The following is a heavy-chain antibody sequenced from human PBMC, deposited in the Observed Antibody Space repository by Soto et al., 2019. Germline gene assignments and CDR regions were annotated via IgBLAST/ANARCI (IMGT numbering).Heavy chain of an antibody. CDR1: GFTFSSYA. CDR2: ISGSGGTT. V-gene: IGHV3-23*01. J-gene: IGHJ4*02. D-gene: IGHD3-16*01. CDR3: AKDLSIGWHITSSVSDY. Sequence: GGSLRLSCAASGFTFSSYAMSWVRQAPGKGLEWVSDISGSGGTTYYADSVKGRFTVSRDNSKNTLYLQMNSLRAEDTAVYYCAKDLSIGWHITSSVSDYWGQGILVTVSS.